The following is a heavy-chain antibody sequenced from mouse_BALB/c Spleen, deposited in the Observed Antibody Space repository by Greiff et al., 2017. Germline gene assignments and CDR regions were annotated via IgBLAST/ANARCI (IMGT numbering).Heavy chain of an antibody. J-gene: IGHJ1*01. V-gene: IGHV5-12-1*01. CDR3: ASLYYDCDEGYFDV. CDR2: ISSGGGST. CDR1: GFAFSSYD. D-gene: IGHD2-4*01. Sequence: EVQLVESGGGLVKPGGSLKLSCAASGFAFSSYDMSWVRQTPEKRLEWVAYISSGGGSTYYPDTVKGRFTISRDNAKNTLYLQMSSLKSEDTAMYYCASLYYDCDEGYFDVWGAGTTVTVSS.